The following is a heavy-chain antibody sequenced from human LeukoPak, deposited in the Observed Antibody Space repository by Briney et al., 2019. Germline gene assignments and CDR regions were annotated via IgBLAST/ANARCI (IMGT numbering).Heavy chain of an antibody. J-gene: IGHJ4*02. CDR3: AKDGRVGATTRRLDY. V-gene: IGHV3-30*02. D-gene: IGHD1-26*01. Sequence: GGTLRLSCAASGFTFSSYGIHWVRQAPGKGLEWVAFIRYDGSNKYYADSVKGRFTISRDNSKSTVYLQMNSLRAEDTAVYYCAKDGRVGATTRRLDYWGQGTLVTVSS. CDR2: IRYDGSNK. CDR1: GFTFSSYG.